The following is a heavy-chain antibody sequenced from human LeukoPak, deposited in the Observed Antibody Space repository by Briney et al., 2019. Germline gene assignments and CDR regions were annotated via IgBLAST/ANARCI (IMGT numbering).Heavy chain of an antibody. CDR2: IKQDGSEK. Sequence: GGSLRLTCAASGFTFSSYWMSWVRQVPGKGLGWVANIKQDGSEKYYVDSVKGRFTISRDNAKNSLYLQMNSLRAEDTAVYYCARDPAYYYDSSGYLDYWGQGTLVTVSS. CDR1: GFTFSSYW. D-gene: IGHD3-22*01. J-gene: IGHJ4*02. CDR3: ARDPAYYYDSSGYLDY. V-gene: IGHV3-7*01.